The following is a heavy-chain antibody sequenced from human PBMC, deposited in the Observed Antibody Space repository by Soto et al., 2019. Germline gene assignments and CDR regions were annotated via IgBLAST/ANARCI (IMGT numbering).Heavy chain of an antibody. CDR1: GFTCSSHA. J-gene: IGHJ4*02. CDR3: ARGGYYDILTGPVGF. CDR2: ISYDGSNK. V-gene: IGHV3-30-3*01. Sequence: GGSMRLPCAASGFTCSSHAIHWVSQAPGKGLEWVAVISYDGSNKYYSDSVKGRFTISRDNSKNTLYLQMNSLRAEDTAVYYCARGGYYDILTGPVGFWGQGTLVTVSS. D-gene: IGHD3-9*01.